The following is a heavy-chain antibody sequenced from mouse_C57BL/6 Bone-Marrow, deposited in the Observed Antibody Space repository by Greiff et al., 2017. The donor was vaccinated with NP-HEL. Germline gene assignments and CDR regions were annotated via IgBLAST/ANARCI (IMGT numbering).Heavy chain of an antibody. V-gene: IGHV1-18*01. CDR3: AREDYYGSSLFAY. Sequence: VQLQQSGPELVKPGASVKIPCKASGYTFTDYNMDWVKQSPGKSLEWIGDINPNNGGTIYNQKFKGKATLTVDKSSSTAYMELRSLTSEDTAVYYCAREDYYGSSLFAYWGQGTLVTVSA. D-gene: IGHD1-1*01. CDR2: INPNNGGT. J-gene: IGHJ3*01. CDR1: GYTFTDYN.